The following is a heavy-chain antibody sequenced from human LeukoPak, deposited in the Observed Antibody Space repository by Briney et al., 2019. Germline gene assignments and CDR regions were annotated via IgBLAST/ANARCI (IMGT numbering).Heavy chain of an antibody. Sequence: SVKVSCKASGGTFSSYAISWVRQAPGQGLEWMGGIIPIFGTANYAQKFQGRVTITTDESTSTAYMELSSLRSEDTAVYYCARDPRELSVPGSWFDPWGQGTLVTVSS. D-gene: IGHD1-26*01. J-gene: IGHJ5*02. CDR2: IIPIFGTA. CDR1: GGTFSSYA. V-gene: IGHV1-69*05. CDR3: ARDPRELSVPGSWFDP.